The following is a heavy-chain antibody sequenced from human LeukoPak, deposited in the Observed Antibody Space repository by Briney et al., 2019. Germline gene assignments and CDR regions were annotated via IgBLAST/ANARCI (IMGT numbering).Heavy chain of an antibody. D-gene: IGHD2-21*02. Sequence: GGSLRLSCAASGFTVSSNYMSWVRQAPGKGLEWVSVIYSGGSTYYADSVKGRFTITRDNSKNTLYLQMNSLRAEDTAVYYCARTTRLRDAFDIWGQGTMVTVSS. CDR1: GFTVSSNY. CDR3: ARTTRLRDAFDI. CDR2: IYSGGST. V-gene: IGHV3-66*01. J-gene: IGHJ3*02.